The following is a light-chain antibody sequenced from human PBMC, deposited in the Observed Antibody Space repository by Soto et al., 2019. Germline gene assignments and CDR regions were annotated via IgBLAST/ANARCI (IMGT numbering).Light chain of an antibody. CDR2: RIS. J-gene: IGKJ5*01. CDR3: MQGTHWPPAT. CDR1: QSLLYGDGNTY. Sequence: DVVMTQSPLSLPVALGQPASISCRSSQSLLYGDGNTYLNWFHQRPGQSPRRLIYRISDRESGVPDRFSGSGSGTDFTLIISRVEAEDVGVYYCMQGTHWPPATFGQGTRLEIK. V-gene: IGKV2-30*01.